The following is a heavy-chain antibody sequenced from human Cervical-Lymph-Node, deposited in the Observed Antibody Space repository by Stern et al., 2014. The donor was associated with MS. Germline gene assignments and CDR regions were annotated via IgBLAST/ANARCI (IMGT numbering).Heavy chain of an antibody. D-gene: IGHD2-2*01. J-gene: IGHJ4*02. CDR1: RYTFTNYD. Sequence: QVQLVQSGAEVKKPGASVKVSCKSPRYTFTNYDIFWVRQATGQGLEWMGWMNPNSGDTGYAQKFQGRISMTRDSSISTVYMELSRLRSDDTAVYYCARKLSPAGTEDYWGQGTLVTVS. CDR3: ARKLSPAGTEDY. CDR2: MNPNSGDT. V-gene: IGHV1-8*01.